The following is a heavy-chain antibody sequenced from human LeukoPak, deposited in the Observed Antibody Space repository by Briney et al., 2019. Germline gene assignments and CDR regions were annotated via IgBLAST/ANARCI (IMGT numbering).Heavy chain of an antibody. CDR2: ISYDGSIK. Sequence: PGGSLRLSCAASGFTFHSHAMHWVRQTPGKGLEWVTFISYDGSIKYYADSVKGRFTISRDNSKNTVYLQMTSLRTEDTAVYYCVRVVHITANYPFDYWGQGTLVTVSS. J-gene: IGHJ4*02. CDR1: GFTFHSHA. CDR3: VRVVHITANYPFDY. D-gene: IGHD2-21*01. V-gene: IGHV3-30-3*01.